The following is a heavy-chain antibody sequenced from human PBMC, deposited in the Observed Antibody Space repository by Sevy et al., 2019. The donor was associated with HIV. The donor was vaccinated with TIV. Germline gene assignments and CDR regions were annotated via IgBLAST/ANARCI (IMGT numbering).Heavy chain of an antibody. CDR2: IYSGGST. V-gene: IGHV3-53*01. D-gene: IGHD3-10*01. J-gene: IGHJ6*03. CDR1: GFTVSSNY. CDR3: AREGEVYYYGSGGHYYYYMDV. Sequence: GGSLRLSCAASGFTVSSNYMSWVRQAPGKGLEWVSVIYSGGSTYYADSVKGRFTISRDNSKNTLYLQMNSLRAEDTAMYYCAREGEVYYYGSGGHYYYYMDVWGKGTTVTVSS.